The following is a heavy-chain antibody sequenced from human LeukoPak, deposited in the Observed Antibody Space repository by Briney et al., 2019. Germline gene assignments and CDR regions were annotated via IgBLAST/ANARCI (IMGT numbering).Heavy chain of an antibody. CDR1: GYTFTNYA. CDR3: ARPRTYYYDSPDI. CDR2: ISAYNGNT. V-gene: IGHV1-18*01. Sequence: ASVKVSCKASGYTFTNYAISWVRQAPGQGLEWVGWISAYNGNTNYAQKLQGRVTMTTDTSTSTAYMELRSLRSDDTAVYYCARPRTYYYDSPDIWGQGTMVTVSS. D-gene: IGHD3-22*01. J-gene: IGHJ3*02.